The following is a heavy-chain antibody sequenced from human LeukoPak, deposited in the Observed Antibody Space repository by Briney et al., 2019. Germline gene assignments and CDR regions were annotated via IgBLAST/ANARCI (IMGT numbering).Heavy chain of an antibody. CDR2: IYYSGCT. V-gene: IGHV4-39*01. J-gene: IGHJ3*02. CDR3: ASSPSTIFGVVIYLAFDI. Sequence: SETLSLTCTVSGGSISSSSYYWGWIRQPPGKGLEWIGSIYYSGCTYYNPSLKSRVTISVDTSKNQFSLKLSSVTAADTAVYYCASSPSTIFGVVIYLAFDIWGQGTMVTVSS. D-gene: IGHD3-3*01. CDR1: GGSISSSSYY.